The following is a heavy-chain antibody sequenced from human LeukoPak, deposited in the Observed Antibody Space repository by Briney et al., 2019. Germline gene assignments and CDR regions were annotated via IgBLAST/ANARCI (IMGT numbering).Heavy chain of an antibody. J-gene: IGHJ4*02. Sequence: GESLKISCKGSGYSFTSYWIGWVRQMSGKGLEWMGIIYPGDSDTRYSPSFQGQVTISADKSISTAYLQWSSLKASDTAMYYCARLAYCGGDCYLNYFDYWGQGTLVTVSS. D-gene: IGHD2-21*02. CDR3: ARLAYCGGDCYLNYFDY. CDR2: IYPGDSDT. CDR1: GYSFTSYW. V-gene: IGHV5-51*01.